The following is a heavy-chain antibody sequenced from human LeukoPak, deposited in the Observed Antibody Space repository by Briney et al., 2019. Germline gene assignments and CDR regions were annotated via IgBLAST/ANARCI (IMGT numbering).Heavy chain of an antibody. CDR1: GFTLSSYS. J-gene: IGHJ4*02. Sequence: GGSLRLSCAASGFTLSSYSMHWVRQAPGKGLEWVANIKQDGSEKYYVDSVKGRFTISRDNAKNSLYLQMNSLRAEDTAVYYCARTRMGSTDYWGQGTLVTVPS. D-gene: IGHD1-26*01. V-gene: IGHV3-7*01. CDR2: IKQDGSEK. CDR3: ARTRMGSTDY.